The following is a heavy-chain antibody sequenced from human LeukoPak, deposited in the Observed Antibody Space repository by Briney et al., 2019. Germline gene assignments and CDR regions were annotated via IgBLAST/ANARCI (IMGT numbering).Heavy chain of an antibody. Sequence: GGSLRLSCAASGFTFSSYWMSWVRQAPGKGLEWVANIKQDGSEKYYVDSVKGRFTISRDNAKNSLYLQMNSLRAEDTAVYYCARARETYYYDSSGYSTCFDIWGQGTMVTVSS. J-gene: IGHJ3*02. V-gene: IGHV3-7*04. CDR1: GFTFSSYW. D-gene: IGHD3-22*01. CDR3: ARARETYYYDSSGYSTCFDI. CDR2: IKQDGSEK.